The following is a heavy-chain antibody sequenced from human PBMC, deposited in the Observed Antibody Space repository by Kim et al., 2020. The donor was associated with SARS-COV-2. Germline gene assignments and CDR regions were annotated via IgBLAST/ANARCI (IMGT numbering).Heavy chain of an antibody. D-gene: IGHD1-26*01. V-gene: IGHV4-61*02. J-gene: IGHJ5*02. CDR1: GGSISSGSYY. CDR3: ARESLIVGATNNWFDP. Sequence: SETLSLTCTVSGGSISSGSYYWSWIRQPAGKGLEWIGRIYTSGSTNYNPSLKSRVTISVDTSKNQFSLKLSSVTAADTAVYYCARESLIVGATNNWFDPWGQGTLVTVSS. CDR2: IYTSGST.